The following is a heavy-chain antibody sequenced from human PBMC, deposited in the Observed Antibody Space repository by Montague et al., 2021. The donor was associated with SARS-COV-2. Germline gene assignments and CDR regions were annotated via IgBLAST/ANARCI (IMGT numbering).Heavy chain of an antibody. D-gene: IGHD2-2*01. V-gene: IGHV4-34*01. CDR3: ARVPYRLLFVPRYYGMDV. J-gene: IGHJ6*02. Sequence: SETLSLTCSRLVACNSGAYRKSTRLNSRHQKNSYAVFSYRKNTSYHPSLKSRLTISVATSKNQYSLKLSSATAADTAVYYCARVPYRLLFVPRYYGMDVWGQGTTVTGSS. CDR1: VACNSGAY. CDR2: FSYRKNT.